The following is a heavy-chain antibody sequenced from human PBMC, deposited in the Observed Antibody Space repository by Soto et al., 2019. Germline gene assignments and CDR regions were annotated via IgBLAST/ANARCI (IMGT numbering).Heavy chain of an antibody. Sequence: SETLSLTCTVSGGSISSGDYFWSWIRQSPGKGLEWIVYISSIGSTYYNPSLKSRVSVSRDTSKNQFSLKLSSVTTTDTAVYYCARGLVIRPYYYHGMDVWGQGTTVTVSS. V-gene: IGHV4-30-4*01. CDR1: GGSISSGDYF. CDR3: ARGLVIRPYYYHGMDV. CDR2: ISSIGST. J-gene: IGHJ6*02. D-gene: IGHD3-9*01.